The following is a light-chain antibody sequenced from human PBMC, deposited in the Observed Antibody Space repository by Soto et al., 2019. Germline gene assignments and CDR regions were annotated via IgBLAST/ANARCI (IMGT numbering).Light chain of an antibody. CDR1: QSISSW. J-gene: IGKJ1*01. CDR2: KAS. Sequence: DIQLTQSPSTLSASVGDRVTITCRASQSISSWLAWYQQKPGKAPKLLISKASSSESGVPSRFTGSGSGTDFTLTISSLQPDDFATYYCQQYKSHWTFGQGTKEEIK. CDR3: QQYKSHWT. V-gene: IGKV1-5*03.